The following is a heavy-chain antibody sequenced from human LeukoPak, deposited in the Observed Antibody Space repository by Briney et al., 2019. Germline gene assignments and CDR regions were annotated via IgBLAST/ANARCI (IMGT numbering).Heavy chain of an antibody. CDR1: GGTFSSYA. CDR2: ISAYNGNT. CDR3: AREVGATTDNWFDP. J-gene: IGHJ5*02. V-gene: IGHV1-18*01. D-gene: IGHD1-26*01. Sequence: ASVKVSCKASGGTFSSYAISWVRQAPGQGLEWMGWISAYNGNTNYAQKLQGRVTMTTDTSTGTAYMELRSLRSDDTAVYYCAREVGATTDNWFDPWGQGTLVTVSS.